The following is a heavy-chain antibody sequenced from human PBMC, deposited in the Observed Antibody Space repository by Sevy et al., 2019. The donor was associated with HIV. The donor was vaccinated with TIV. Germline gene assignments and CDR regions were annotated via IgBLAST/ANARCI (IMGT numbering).Heavy chain of an antibody. D-gene: IGHD6-6*01. J-gene: IGHJ4*02. Sequence: SETLSLTCTVSGGSISDYYWSWIRQPPGKGLEWLGYIYYTGTTTYNPSLGSRVTISVDTSKNQFSLMVSSVTAADTAVYYCARDHLTSSSGFDYWGQGTLVTVSS. CDR2: IYYTGTT. V-gene: IGHV4-59*01. CDR1: GGSISDYY. CDR3: ARDHLTSSSGFDY.